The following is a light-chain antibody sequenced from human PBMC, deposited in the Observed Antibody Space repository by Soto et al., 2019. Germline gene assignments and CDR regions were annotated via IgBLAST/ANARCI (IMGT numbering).Light chain of an antibody. CDR2: GNN. J-gene: IGLJ2*01. CDR1: SSNIGSNY. CDR3: SVCDDSLSAVV. Sequence: QSVLTQPPSASGTPGQTVTISSSGSSSNIGSNYVFWYQHLPGTAPKLLIYGNNQRPSGVPDRFSGSRSGTSASLAISGLRPEDEADYYCSVCDDSLSAVVFGGGTQLTVL. V-gene: IGLV1-47*01.